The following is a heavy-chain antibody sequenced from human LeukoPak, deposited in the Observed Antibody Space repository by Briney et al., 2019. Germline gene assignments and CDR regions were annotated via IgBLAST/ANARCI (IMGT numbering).Heavy chain of an antibody. CDR2: ISGSGGST. CDR3: AKDLSGSIGGY. J-gene: IGHJ4*02. CDR1: GFTFSSYA. V-gene: IGHV3-23*01. Sequence: GRSLRLSCAASGFTFSSYAMSWVRQAPGKGLEWVSAISGSGGSTYYADSVKGRFTISRDNSKNTLYLQMNSLRAEDTAVYYCAKDLSGSIGGYWGQGTLVTVSS. D-gene: IGHD3-16*01.